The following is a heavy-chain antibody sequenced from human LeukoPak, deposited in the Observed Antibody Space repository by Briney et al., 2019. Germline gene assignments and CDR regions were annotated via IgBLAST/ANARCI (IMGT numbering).Heavy chain of an antibody. CDR2: IIPILGIA. CDR1: GGTFSSYT. D-gene: IGHD2-2*01. V-gene: IGHV1-69*02. CDR3: ARGTIVVSDYYYMDV. J-gene: IGHJ6*03. Sequence: SVKVSCKASGGTFSSYTISWVRQAPGQGLEWMGRIIPILGIANYAQKFQGRVTITADESTSTAYMELSSLRSEDTAVYYCARGTIVVSDYYYMDVWGKGTTVTVSS.